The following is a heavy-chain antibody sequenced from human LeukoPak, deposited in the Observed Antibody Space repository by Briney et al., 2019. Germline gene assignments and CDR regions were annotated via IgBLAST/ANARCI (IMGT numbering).Heavy chain of an antibody. D-gene: IGHD6-19*01. V-gene: IGHV1-8*02. J-gene: IGHJ4*02. Sequence: ASVKVSCKASGYTFTSYDINWVRQATGQGLEWMGWMNPNSGNTGYAQKFQGRVTMTRDTSTSTVYMELSSLRSEDTAVYYCARANIAVAGADFDYWGQGTLVTVSS. CDR3: ARANIAVAGADFDY. CDR2: MNPNSGNT. CDR1: GYTFTSYD.